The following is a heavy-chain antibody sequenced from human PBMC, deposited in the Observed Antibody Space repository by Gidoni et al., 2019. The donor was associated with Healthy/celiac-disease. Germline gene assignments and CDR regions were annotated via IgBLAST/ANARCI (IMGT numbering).Heavy chain of an antibody. V-gene: IGHV3-23*04. CDR3: AKDSESWQLGDYYYGMDV. J-gene: IGHJ6*02. D-gene: IGHD6-13*01. CDR1: GFTFSSHA. CDR2: ISGSGGST. Sequence: EVQLVESGGGLLQPGGFSRLSCAASGFTFSSHAMSGVRQAPGKGLEWVSAISGSGGSTYYADSVKGRFTISRDNSKNTLYLQMNSLRAEDTAVYYCAKDSESWQLGDYYYGMDVWGQGTTVTVSS.